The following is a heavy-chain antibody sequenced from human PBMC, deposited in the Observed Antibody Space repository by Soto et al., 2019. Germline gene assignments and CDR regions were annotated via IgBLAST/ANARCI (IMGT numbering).Heavy chain of an antibody. D-gene: IGHD2-8*01. Sequence: QVQLQQWGAGLLKPSETLSLTCAVSGGSFSGYYWSWIRQPPGKGLEWLGEINHSGSTNYNPSLKSRVTISGDTSKNQFSQKLSSVTAADTAVYYCARATRYCTNGVCYCGIPPFWFDPWGQGTLVTVSS. CDR2: INHSGST. CDR3: ARATRYCTNGVCYCGIPPFWFDP. J-gene: IGHJ5*02. CDR1: GGSFSGYY. V-gene: IGHV4-34*01.